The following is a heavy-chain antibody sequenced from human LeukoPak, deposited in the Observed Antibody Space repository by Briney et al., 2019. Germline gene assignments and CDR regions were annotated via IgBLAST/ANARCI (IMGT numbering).Heavy chain of an antibody. J-gene: IGHJ4*02. CDR3: ARSRMTTLPGFDY. CDR1: GYGFIDYY. Sequence: ASVKVSCTSSGYGFIDYYIHWVRQAPGQGLEWMGWINPNSGATNSAQNLPGRVTLTRDKSMRTAYLDLSGLTFDDTAVYYCARSRMTTLPGFDYWGQGTLVTVSS. D-gene: IGHD1-1*01. V-gene: IGHV1-2*02. CDR2: INPNSGAT.